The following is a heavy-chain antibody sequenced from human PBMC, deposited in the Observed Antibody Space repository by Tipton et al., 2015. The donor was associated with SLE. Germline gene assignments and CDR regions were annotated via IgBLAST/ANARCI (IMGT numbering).Heavy chain of an antibody. V-gene: IGHV4-31*11. D-gene: IGHD3-10*01. CDR1: GGSINSGDFS. CDR3: AREPTRGWYFDL. CDR2: IYHSGTT. Sequence: TLSLTCAVSGGSINSGDFSWTWIRQRPERGLEWLGYIYHSGTTYYNPSLKSRLAISIDTSKNNFSLQLTSVTAADTAVYYCAREPTRGWYFDLWGRGTLVSVSS. J-gene: IGHJ2*01.